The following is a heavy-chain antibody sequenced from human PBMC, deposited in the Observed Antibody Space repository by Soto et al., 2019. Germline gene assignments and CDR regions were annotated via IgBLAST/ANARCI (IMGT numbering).Heavy chain of an antibody. CDR1: GFTFSSYG. CDR2: ISYDGSNK. V-gene: IGHV3-30*03. D-gene: IGHD3-9*01. Sequence: QVQLVESGGGVVQPGRSLRLSCAASGFTFSSYGMHWVRQAPGKGLEWVAVISYDGSNKYYADSVKGRFTISRDNSKNTLYLQMNSLRAQDTAVYYCATDPSLRLRYFDCLLQFDFWGQSTLVTVSS. J-gene: IGHJ4*02. CDR3: ATDPSLRLRYFDCLLQFDF.